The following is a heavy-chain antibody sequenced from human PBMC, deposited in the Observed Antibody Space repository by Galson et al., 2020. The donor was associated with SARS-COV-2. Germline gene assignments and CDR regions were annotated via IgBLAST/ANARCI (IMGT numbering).Heavy chain of an antibody. J-gene: IGHJ4*02. CDR1: GYTFTSYG. Sequence: ASVKVSCKASGYTFTSYGISWVRQAPGQGLEWMGWISAYNGNTNYAQKLQGRVTMTTATSTSTAYMELRSLRSDDTSVYYCARELWHTSGPTSFVYWVQATLVT. CDR3: ARELWHTSGPTSFVY. CDR2: ISAYNGNT. V-gene: IGHV1-18*01. D-gene: IGHD1-1*01.